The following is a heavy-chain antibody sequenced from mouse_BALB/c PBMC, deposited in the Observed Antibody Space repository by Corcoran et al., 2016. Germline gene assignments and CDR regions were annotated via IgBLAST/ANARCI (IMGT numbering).Heavy chain of an antibody. CDR1: GYTFTNYG. Sequence: QIQLVQSGPELKKPGETVKISCKASGYTFTNYGMNWVKQATGKGLKWMGWINTYTGEPTYADDFKGRFAFSLETSASTAYLQINNLKNEDMATYFCARRLTAWFAYWGQGTLVTVSA. CDR2: INTYTGEP. J-gene: IGHJ3*01. D-gene: IGHD1-1*01. CDR3: ARRLTAWFAY. V-gene: IGHV9-1*02.